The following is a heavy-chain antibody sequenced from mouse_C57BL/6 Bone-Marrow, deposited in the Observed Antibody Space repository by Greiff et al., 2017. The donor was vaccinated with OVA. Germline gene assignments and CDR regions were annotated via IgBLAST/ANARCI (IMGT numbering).Heavy chain of an antibody. CDR2: ISNLAYSI. V-gene: IGHV5-15*04. J-gene: IGHJ4*01. Sequence: EVMLVESGGGLVQPGGSLKLSCAASGFTFSDYGMAWVRQAPRKGPEWVAFISNLAYSIYYADTVTGRFTISRENAKNTLYLAMSSLRSEDTAMYYCARRGASYYGSSMDYWGQGTSVTVSS. CDR1: GFTFSDYG. D-gene: IGHD1-1*01. CDR3: ARRGASYYGSSMDY.